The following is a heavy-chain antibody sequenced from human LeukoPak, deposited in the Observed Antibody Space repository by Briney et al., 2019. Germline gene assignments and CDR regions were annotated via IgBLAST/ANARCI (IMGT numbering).Heavy chain of an antibody. CDR3: ARELVGAAFDY. CDR1: GGSISSYY. V-gene: IGHV4-59*01. Sequence: PSETLSLTCTVSGGSISSYYWSWIRQPPGKGLEWIGYIYYSGSTNHNPSLKSRVTISVDTSKNQFSLKLSSVTAADTAVYYCARELVGAAFDYWGQGTLVTVSS. D-gene: IGHD1-26*01. J-gene: IGHJ4*02. CDR2: IYYSGST.